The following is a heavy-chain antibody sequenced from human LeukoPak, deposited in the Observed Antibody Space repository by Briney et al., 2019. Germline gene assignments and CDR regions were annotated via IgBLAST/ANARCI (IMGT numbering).Heavy chain of an antibody. Sequence: GASVKVSCKASGYTFTGYYMHWVRQAPGQGLEWMGWINPNSGGTSYAQKFQGRVTMTRDTSISTAYMELSRLRSDDTAVYYCARDTYYYDSSGYYYYYYGMDVWGQGTTVTVSS. CDR1: GYTFTGYY. CDR2: INPNSGGT. J-gene: IGHJ6*02. D-gene: IGHD3-22*01. V-gene: IGHV1-2*02. CDR3: ARDTYYYDSSGYYYYYYGMDV.